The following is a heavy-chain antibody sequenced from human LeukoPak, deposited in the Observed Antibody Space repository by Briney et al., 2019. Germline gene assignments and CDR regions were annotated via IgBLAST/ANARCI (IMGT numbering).Heavy chain of an antibody. J-gene: IGHJ4*02. V-gene: IGHV1-69*05. CDR3: TSGAAGNEGREELFDY. Sequence: SVKVSCKASGGTFSSYAISWVRQAPGQGLEWMGRIIPIFGTANYAQKFQGRVTITTDESTSTAYMELSSLRSEDTAEYYCTSGAAGNEGREELFDYWGQGTLVTVSS. CDR2: IIPIFGTA. D-gene: IGHD1-1*01. CDR1: GGTFSSYA.